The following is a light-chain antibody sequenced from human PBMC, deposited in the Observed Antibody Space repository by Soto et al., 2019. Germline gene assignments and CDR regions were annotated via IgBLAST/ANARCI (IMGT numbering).Light chain of an antibody. V-gene: IGKV3-20*01. CDR3: EQYGSSPLT. CDR1: QSVSSNY. J-gene: IGKJ4*01. Sequence: EIVLTQSPGTLSLSPGERATLSCRASQSVSSNYLAWYQQKPGQAPRLLIYGASIRATGIPDRFSGSGSGTDVTLTISRLEPEDVAVYSCEQYGSSPLTFGGGTKVEIK. CDR2: GAS.